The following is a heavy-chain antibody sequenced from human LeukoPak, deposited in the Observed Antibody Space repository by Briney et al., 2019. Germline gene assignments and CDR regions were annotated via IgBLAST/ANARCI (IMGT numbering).Heavy chain of an antibody. CDR1: GFTFSSYW. CDR2: IKNDGSST. V-gene: IGHV3-74*01. CDR3: ARLTFGGYSGSGSDI. Sequence: GGSLRLSCAASGFTFSSYWMHWVRQAPGKGLVWVSRIKNDGSSTNYADSVKGRFTISRDNAKNTLYLQMNSLRAEDTAVYYCARLTFGGYSGSGSDIWGQGTMVTVCS. D-gene: IGHD3-10*01. J-gene: IGHJ3*02.